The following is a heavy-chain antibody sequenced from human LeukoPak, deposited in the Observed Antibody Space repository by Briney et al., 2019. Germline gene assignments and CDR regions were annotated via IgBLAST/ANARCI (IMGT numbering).Heavy chain of an antibody. CDR3: ASYSSGYPSVDY. D-gene: IGHD3-22*01. J-gene: IGHJ4*02. CDR2: ISYDGSNK. CDR1: GFTFSNYG. Sequence: PGGSLRLSCAPSGFTFSNYGMHWVRQAPGKGLEWVAVISYDGSNKYYADSVKGRFTISRDNSKNTLYLQMNSLRAEDTAVYYCASYSSGYPSVDYWGQGTLVTVSS. V-gene: IGHV3-30*03.